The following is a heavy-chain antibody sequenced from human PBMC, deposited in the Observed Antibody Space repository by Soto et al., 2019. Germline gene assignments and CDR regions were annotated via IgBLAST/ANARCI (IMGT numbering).Heavy chain of an antibody. Sequence: ASVKVSCKASGGNFSSYPINWVREAPGQGLEWMGGIIPTFGSANYAQNFQGRVTMTADESTNTAYMELSSLRYEDTAIYYCAIVDGMDVWGQGTTVTVSS. CDR1: GGNFSSYP. D-gene: IGHD6-6*01. CDR2: IIPTFGSA. CDR3: AIVDGMDV. J-gene: IGHJ6*02. V-gene: IGHV1-69*13.